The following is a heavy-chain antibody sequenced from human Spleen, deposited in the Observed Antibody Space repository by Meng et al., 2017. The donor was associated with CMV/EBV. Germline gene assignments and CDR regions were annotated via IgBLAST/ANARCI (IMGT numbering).Heavy chain of an antibody. Sequence: GSLRLSCAVFGESFGGYYWNWVRQPPGKGLEWIAEINHSGSTNYNPSLKSRVTVSVDTSKNQFSLKLSSVTAADTAVYFCSRRKGNPAYYYYYGLDVWGQGTTVTVSS. CDR2: INHSGST. V-gene: IGHV4-34*01. CDR1: GESFGGYY. D-gene: IGHD1-14*01. CDR3: SRRKGNPAYYYYYGLDV. J-gene: IGHJ6*02.